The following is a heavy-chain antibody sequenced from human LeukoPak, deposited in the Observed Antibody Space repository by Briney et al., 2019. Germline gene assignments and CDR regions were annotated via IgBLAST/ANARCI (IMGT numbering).Heavy chain of an antibody. CDR3: ARKPSYYYASSGYAHFDY. D-gene: IGHD3-22*01. J-gene: IGHJ4*02. CDR1: GDSFRSYY. Sequence: SETLSLTCTVSGDSFRSYYWSWIRQPPGEGLEWIGSIYYSGNTYYNPSLKSRVTISVDPSRNQFSLKLSSVTAADTAVYYCARKPSYYYASSGYAHFDYWGQGTLVTVSS. CDR2: IYYSGNT. V-gene: IGHV4-39*01.